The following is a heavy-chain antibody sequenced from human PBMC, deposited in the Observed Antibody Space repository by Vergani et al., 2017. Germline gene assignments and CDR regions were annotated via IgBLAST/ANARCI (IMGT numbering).Heavy chain of an antibody. J-gene: IGHJ6*02. Sequence: EVQLVQSGAEVKKPGESLRISCKGSGYSFTSYWISWVRQMPGKGLEWMGRIDPSDSYTNYSPSFQGHVTISADKSISTAYLQGSSLKASDTAMYYCARHPGGQLLWGPNPHYYYYGMDVWGQGTTVTVSS. CDR3: ARHPGGQLLWGPNPHYYYYGMDV. CDR2: IDPSDSYT. CDR1: GYSFTSYW. D-gene: IGHD2-2*01. V-gene: IGHV5-10-1*01.